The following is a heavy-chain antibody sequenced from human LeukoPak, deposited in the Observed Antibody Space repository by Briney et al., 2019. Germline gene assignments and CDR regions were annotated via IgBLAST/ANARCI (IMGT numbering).Heavy chain of an antibody. CDR3: ARDGYCSSTSCYSHYYYYGMDV. CDR2: ISAYNGNT. D-gene: IGHD2-2*03. V-gene: IGHV1-18*01. CDR1: GYTFTSYG. J-gene: IGHJ6*02. Sequence: ASVKVSCKASGYTFTSYGISWVRQAPGQGLEWMGWISAYNGNTNYAQKLQGRVTMTTDTSTSTAYMELRSLRSDATAVYYCARDGYCSSTSCYSHYYYYGMDVWGQGTTVTVSS.